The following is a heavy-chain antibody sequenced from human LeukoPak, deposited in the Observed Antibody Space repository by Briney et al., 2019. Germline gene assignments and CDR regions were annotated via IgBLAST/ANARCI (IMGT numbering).Heavy chain of an antibody. D-gene: IGHD6-19*01. CDR3: ARDSSGWYHWFDP. CDR2: IYYSGGT. Sequence: PSETLSLTCTVSGGSISNYYWSWIRQPPGKGLEWIGYIYYSGGTNYNPSLKSRVTISVDTSKNQFSLKLSSVTAADTAVYYCARDSSGWYHWFDPWGQGTLVTVSS. J-gene: IGHJ5*02. CDR1: GGSISNYY. V-gene: IGHV4-59*01.